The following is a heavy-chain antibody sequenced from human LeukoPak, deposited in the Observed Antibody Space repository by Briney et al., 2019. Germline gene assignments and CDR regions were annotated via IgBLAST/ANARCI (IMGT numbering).Heavy chain of an antibody. CDR3: ARGVVPAAIGHFDC. V-gene: IGHV1-69*06. CDR2: IIPIFGTA. Sequence: ASVKVSCKASGGTFSSYAISWVRQAPRQGLEWMGGIIPIFGTANYAQKFQGRVTITADKSTSTAYMELSSLRSEDTAVYYCARGVVPAAIGHFDCWGQGTLVTVSS. D-gene: IGHD2-2*01. CDR1: GGTFSSYA. J-gene: IGHJ4*02.